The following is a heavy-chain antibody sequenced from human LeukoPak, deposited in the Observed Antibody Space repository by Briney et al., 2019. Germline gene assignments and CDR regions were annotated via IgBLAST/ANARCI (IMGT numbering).Heavy chain of an antibody. J-gene: IGHJ5*02. CDR2: INPNSGGT. CDR1: GYTFTGYY. Sequence: ASVKVSCKASGYTFTGYYMHWVRQAPGQGLEWMGWINPNSGGTNYAQKLQGRVTMTTDTSASTAYMELRSLRSDDTAVYYCAREDRHMNWFDPWGQGTLVTVSS. CDR3: AREDRHMNWFDP. V-gene: IGHV1-2*02.